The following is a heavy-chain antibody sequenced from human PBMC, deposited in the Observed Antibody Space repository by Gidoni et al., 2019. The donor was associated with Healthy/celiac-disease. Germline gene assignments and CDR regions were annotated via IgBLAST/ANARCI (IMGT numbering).Heavy chain of an antibody. CDR1: GYSISSGYY. CDR2: IYHSGST. CDR3: ARAGYGDDFDY. D-gene: IGHD4-17*01. J-gene: IGHJ4*02. Sequence: QVQLQESGPGLVKPSETLSLTCTVSGYSISSGYYWGWIRQPPGKGLEWIGSIYHSGSTYYNPSLKSRVTISVDTSKNQFSLKLSSVTAADTAVYYWARAGYGDDFDYWGQGTLVTVSS. V-gene: IGHV4-38-2*02.